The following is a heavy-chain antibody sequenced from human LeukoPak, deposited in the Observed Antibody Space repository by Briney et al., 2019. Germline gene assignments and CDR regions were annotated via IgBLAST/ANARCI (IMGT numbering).Heavy chain of an antibody. CDR2: INPSGGST. J-gene: IGHJ6*03. D-gene: IGHD5-12*01. V-gene: IGHV1-46*01. CDR1: GYTFTSYG. Sequence: VASVKVSCKASGYTFTSYGISWVRQAPGQGLEWMGIINPSGGSTSYAQKFQGRVTMTRDMSTSTVYMELSSLRSEDTAVYYCARAIYSGYDSELRNYYYYYMDVWGKGTTVTVSS. CDR3: ARAIYSGYDSELRNYYYYYMDV.